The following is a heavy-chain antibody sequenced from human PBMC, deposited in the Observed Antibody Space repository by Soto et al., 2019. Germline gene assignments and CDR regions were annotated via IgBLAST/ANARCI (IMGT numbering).Heavy chain of an antibody. J-gene: IGHJ4*02. D-gene: IGHD2-21*02. CDR3: ARATNVMVTAIDY. V-gene: IGHV3-21*01. CDR2: ISHSSSYI. CDR1: GFTFSSYS. Sequence: GGSLRLSCAASGFTFSSYSMNWVRRAPGKGLEWVSSISHSSSYIYYADSVKGRFPTSRDNAKNSLYLQMNSLRAEDTAVYFCARATNVMVTAIDYWGQGTLVTVSS.